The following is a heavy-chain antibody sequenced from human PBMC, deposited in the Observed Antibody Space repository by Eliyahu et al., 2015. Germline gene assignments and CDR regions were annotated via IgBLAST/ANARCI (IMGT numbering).Heavy chain of an antibody. J-gene: IGHJ5*02. CDR2: INPIFGTP. V-gene: IGHV1-69*01. Sequence: QVQLVQSGAEVKKPGSSVKVSCKASGGTFSSYTISWVRQAPGQGLEWMGGINPIFGTPNYAQKFQGRVTITADESTSIAYMELSSLRSEDTAVYYCALEGGSSGPRWFDPWGPGNPGHRLL. D-gene: IGHD6-19*01. CDR1: GGTFSSYT. CDR3: ALEGGSSGPRWFDP.